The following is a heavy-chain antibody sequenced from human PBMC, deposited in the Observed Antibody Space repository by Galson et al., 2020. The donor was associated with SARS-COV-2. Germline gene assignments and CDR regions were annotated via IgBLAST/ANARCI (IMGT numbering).Heavy chain of an antibody. CDR3: ARYTTSSVAFDY. J-gene: IGHJ4*02. CDR2: FHSVGST. D-gene: IGHD6-6*01. V-gene: IGHV4-59*08. Sequence: SETLSLTCSVSGGSISSDYWSWIRQPPGKGLEWIGFFHSVGSTNYNSSLKSRVTISVDTSKNQFSLNLTSVTAADTAVYYCARYTTSSVAFDYWGQGTLGTVSS. CDR1: GGSISSDY.